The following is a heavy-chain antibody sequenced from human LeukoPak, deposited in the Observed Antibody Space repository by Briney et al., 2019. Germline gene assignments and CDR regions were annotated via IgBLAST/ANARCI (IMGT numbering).Heavy chain of an antibody. CDR2: INSDGSST. D-gene: IGHD1-26*01. Sequence: GGSLRLSCAASGFTFSSYWMHWVRQAPGKGLVWVSRINSDGSSTSYADSVKGRFTISRDNAKNTLYLQMNSLRAEDTAVYYCAKDRGSYRYFDLWGRGTLVTVSS. CDR1: GFTFSSYW. CDR3: AKDRGSYRYFDL. J-gene: IGHJ2*01. V-gene: IGHV3-74*01.